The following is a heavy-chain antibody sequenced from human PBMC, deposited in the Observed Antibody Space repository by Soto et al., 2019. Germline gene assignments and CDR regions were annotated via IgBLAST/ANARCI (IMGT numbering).Heavy chain of an antibody. V-gene: IGHV3-23*01. CDR3: AKDYCSSTSCYFVPDHYYYYYMDV. CDR2: ICGSGGST. J-gene: IGHJ6*03. CDR1: GFTFSSYA. Sequence: GGSLRLSCAASGFTFSSYAMSWVRQAPGKGLEWVSAICGSGGSTYYADSVKGRFTISRDNSKNTLYLQMNSLRAEDTAVYYCAKDYCSSTSCYFVPDHYYYYYMDVWGKGTTVTVSS. D-gene: IGHD2-2*01.